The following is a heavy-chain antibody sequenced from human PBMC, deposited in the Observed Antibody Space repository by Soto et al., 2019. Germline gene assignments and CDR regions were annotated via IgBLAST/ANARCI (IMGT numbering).Heavy chain of an antibody. D-gene: IGHD1-7*01. J-gene: IGHJ6*03. CDR2: INHSGST. Sequence: SETLSLTCAVYGGSFSGYYWSWIRQPPGKGLEWIGEINHSGSTNYNPSLKSRVTISVDTSKNQFSLKLSSVTAADTAVYYCARGSPSWNYVYYSYYMDGWGKGTTVTVSS. CDR3: ARGSPSWNYVYYSYYMDG. V-gene: IGHV4-34*01. CDR1: GGSFSGYY.